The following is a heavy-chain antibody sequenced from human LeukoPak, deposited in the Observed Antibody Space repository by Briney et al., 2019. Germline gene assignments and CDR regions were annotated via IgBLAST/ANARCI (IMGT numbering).Heavy chain of an antibody. CDR2: IYHSGST. CDR3: AREPFSRGNSYGTGAFDI. CDR1: GGSISSGAYS. Sequence: PSQTLSLTCAVSGGSISSGAYSWSWIRQPPGKCLEWIGYIYHSGSTYYNPSLKSRVTISVDRSKNQFSLKLSSVTAADTAVYYCAREPFSRGNSYGTGAFDIWGQGTMVTVSS. J-gene: IGHJ3*02. D-gene: IGHD5-18*01. V-gene: IGHV4-30-2*01.